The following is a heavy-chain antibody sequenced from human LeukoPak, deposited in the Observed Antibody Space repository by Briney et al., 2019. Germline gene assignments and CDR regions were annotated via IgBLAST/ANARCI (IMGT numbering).Heavy chain of an antibody. J-gene: IGHJ6*03. V-gene: IGHV4-34*01. CDR1: GGPFNGYY. CDR2: INHSGST. D-gene: IGHD5-18*01. CDR3: ARGNGIGYSYGYYYYYYMDV. Sequence: PSETLSLTCAVYGGPFNGYYWSWIRQPPGKGLEWIGEINHSGSTNYNPSLKSRVTISIHTSKNQFSLKLNSVTAADTAVYYCARGNGIGYSYGYYYYYYMDVWGKGTTVTVSS.